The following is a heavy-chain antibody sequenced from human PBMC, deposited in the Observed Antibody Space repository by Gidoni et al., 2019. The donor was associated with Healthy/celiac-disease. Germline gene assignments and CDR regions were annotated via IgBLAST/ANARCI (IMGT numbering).Heavy chain of an antibody. CDR2: IYYSGST. CDR1: GGSISSGGYY. CDR3: ARGLLGSSSLAYYFDY. V-gene: IGHV4-31*03. J-gene: IGHJ4*02. Sequence: QVQLQESGPGLVKPSQTLSLTCTVSGGSISSGGYYWSWIRQHPGKGLEWIGYIYYSGSTYYNPSLKSRVTISVDTSKNQFSLKLSSVTAADTAVYYCARGLLGSSSLAYYFDYWGQGTLVTVSS. D-gene: IGHD6-6*01.